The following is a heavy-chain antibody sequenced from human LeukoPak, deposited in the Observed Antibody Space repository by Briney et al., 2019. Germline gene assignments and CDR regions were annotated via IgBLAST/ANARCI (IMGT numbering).Heavy chain of an antibody. J-gene: IGHJ2*01. D-gene: IGHD6-19*01. Sequence: ASVKVSCKASGYTFTGYYMNWVRQAPGQGLAWMGWINPNSGGTNYAQKFQGRVTMTRDTSISTGYMELSRLRSDDTAVYYCARDLSLWYSSGWINWYFDLWGRGTLVTVSS. CDR2: INPNSGGT. V-gene: IGHV1-2*02. CDR3: ARDLSLWYSSGWINWYFDL. CDR1: GYTFTGYY.